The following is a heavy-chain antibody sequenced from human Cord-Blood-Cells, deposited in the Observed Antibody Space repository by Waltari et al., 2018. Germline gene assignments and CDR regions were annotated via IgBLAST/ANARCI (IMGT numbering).Heavy chain of an antibody. CDR1: GGSISSSSYY. D-gene: IGHD3-22*01. CDR3: AHAYYDSSGYYYPNWYFDL. CDR2: IYYSWST. J-gene: IGHJ2*01. Sequence: QLQLQESGPGLVKPSETLSLTCTVSGGSISSSSYYWGWIRQPPGKGVEWIGSIYYSWSTYYNPSLKSRVTISVDTSKNQFSLKLSSVTAADTAVYYCAHAYYDSSGYYYPNWYFDLGGRGTLVTVSS. V-gene: IGHV4-39*01.